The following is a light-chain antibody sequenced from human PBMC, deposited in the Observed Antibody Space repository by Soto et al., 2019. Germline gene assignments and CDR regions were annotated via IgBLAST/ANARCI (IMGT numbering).Light chain of an antibody. CDR1: QGISNW. V-gene: IGKV1-12*01. Sequence: DIQMTQSPSSVSASVGDRVSITCRASQGISNWLAWYQQKPGGAPKLLIYTGSSLQSGVPSRFSGTGSGTDFTLPISSLQAEDVATYYCQQANSFRLTFGGGTKVEIK. J-gene: IGKJ4*01. CDR2: TGS. CDR3: QQANSFRLT.